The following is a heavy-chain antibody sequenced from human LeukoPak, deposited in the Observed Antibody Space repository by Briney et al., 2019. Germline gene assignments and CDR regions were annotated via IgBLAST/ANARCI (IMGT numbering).Heavy chain of an antibody. CDR1: GYTFTSYY. V-gene: IGHV1-46*01. CDR2: INPSGGST. D-gene: IGHD1-26*01. Sequence: ASVKVSCKASGYTFTSYYMHWVRQAPGQGLEWMGIINPSGGSTSYAQKFQGRVTMTRDTSTSTVYMELSSLRSEDTAVYYCARGIDSASPPLGTFEIWGQGTMVTVSS. CDR3: ARGIDSASPPLGTFEI. J-gene: IGHJ3*02.